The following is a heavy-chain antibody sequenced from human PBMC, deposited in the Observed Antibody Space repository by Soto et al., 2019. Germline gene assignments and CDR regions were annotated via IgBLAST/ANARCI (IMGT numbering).Heavy chain of an antibody. CDR1: GFTFSSYG. Sequence: QVQLVESGGGVVQPGRSLRLSCAASGFTFSSYGMHWVRQAPGKGLEWVAVISYDGSNKYYADSVKGRFTISRDNSKNPLYLKMNSLGAEDTAVYYCAKVRNYYYYGMDVWGQGTTVTVSS. CDR3: AKVRNYYYYGMDV. CDR2: ISYDGSNK. V-gene: IGHV3-30*18. J-gene: IGHJ6*02.